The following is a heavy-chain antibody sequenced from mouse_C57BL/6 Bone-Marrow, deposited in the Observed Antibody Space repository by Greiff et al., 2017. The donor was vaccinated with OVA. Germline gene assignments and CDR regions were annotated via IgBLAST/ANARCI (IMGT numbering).Heavy chain of an antibody. CDR3: ARGGNDGYYDAMDY. J-gene: IGHJ4*01. CDR2: ISYSGST. V-gene: IGHV3-1*01. CDR1: GYSITSGYD. Sequence: EVKLVESGPGMVKPSQSLSLTCTVTGYSITSGYDWHWIRHFPGNKLEWMGYISYSGSTKYNPSLKSRISITHDTSKNHFFLTLNSVTTEDTATYYCARGGNDGYYDAMDYWGQGTSVTVSS. D-gene: IGHD2-3*01.